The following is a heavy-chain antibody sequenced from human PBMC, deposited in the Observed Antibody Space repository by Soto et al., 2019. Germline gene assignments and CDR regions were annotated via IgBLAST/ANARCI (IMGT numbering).Heavy chain of an antibody. J-gene: IGHJ6*02. D-gene: IGHD3-16*01. Sequence: QVQLVQSGGEVKKPGASVKVSCNTSGYPFVSYGIAWVRQAPGQGLEWMGWINVYSGNTDYAQKFRDRITVTTDTSTSTAYMELRGLSSDDTGVYYCARIKASSMDFWGPGTALTVSS. V-gene: IGHV1-18*01. CDR1: GYPFVSYG. CDR3: ARIKASSMDF. CDR2: INVYSGNT.